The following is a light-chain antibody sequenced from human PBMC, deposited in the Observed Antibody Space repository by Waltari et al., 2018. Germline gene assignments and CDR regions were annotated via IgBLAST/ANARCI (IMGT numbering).Light chain of an antibody. CDR1: QSISKY. CDR3: QHYESLPVT. Sequence: EIVLTQSPGTLSLSPGERATLSCRASQSISKYLAWSQQKPGQAPRLLIYHASSRAAGIPDRFSGSGSGTDFSLTIRRLEPEDFAVYYCQHYESLPVTFGQGTKVEIK. V-gene: IGKV3-20*01. CDR2: HAS. J-gene: IGKJ1*01.